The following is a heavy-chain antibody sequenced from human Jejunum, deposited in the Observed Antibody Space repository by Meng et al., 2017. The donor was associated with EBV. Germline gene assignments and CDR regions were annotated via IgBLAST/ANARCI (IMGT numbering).Heavy chain of an antibody. Sequence: QVQLVQSGAEVKEPVASVKVSCKASGYTFTNYGVSWVRQAPGQGLEWMGWISAYNGNTDYAQKLQGRVTMTTDTPTSTAYMELRSLRSDDTAVYYCTILSHCDGGICYSYDYWGQGTLVTVSS. CDR2: ISAYNGNT. V-gene: IGHV1-18*01. CDR3: TILSHCDGGICYSYDY. CDR1: GYTFTNYG. J-gene: IGHJ4*02. D-gene: IGHD2-15*01.